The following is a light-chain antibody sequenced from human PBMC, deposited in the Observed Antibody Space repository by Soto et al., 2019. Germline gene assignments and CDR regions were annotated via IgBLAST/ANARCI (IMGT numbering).Light chain of an antibody. CDR2: CAS. J-gene: IGKJ4*01. CDR1: QSVSSSY. V-gene: IGKV3-20*01. Sequence: EIVLTQSPGTLSLSPGERATLSCRASQSVSSSYLAWYQQKPGQAPRLLIYCASSRATGIPDRFSGSGSGTDFTLTSSRLEPEDFAVYYCQQYGSSPLTFGGGTKVEIK. CDR3: QQYGSSPLT.